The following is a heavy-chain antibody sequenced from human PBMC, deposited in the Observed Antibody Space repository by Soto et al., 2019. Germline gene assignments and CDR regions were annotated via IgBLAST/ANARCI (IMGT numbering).Heavy chain of an antibody. V-gene: IGHV3-7*03. J-gene: IGHJ4*02. CDR2: INQNGSEK. D-gene: IGHD1-26*01. Sequence: GSLRLSCAASGFTFSRYWMSWVRQAPGKGLEWVANINQNGSEKYYVDSVKGRFTISRDSAKDSLYLQMNSLRAEDTAVYYCGRLMNGGATDYWGQGTLVTVSS. CDR3: GRLMNGGATDY. CDR1: GFTFSRYW.